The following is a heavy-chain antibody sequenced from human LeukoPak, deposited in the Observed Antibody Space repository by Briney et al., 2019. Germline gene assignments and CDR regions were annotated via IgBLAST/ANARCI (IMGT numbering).Heavy chain of an antibody. J-gene: IGHJ5*02. V-gene: IGHV3-23*01. CDR3: ASYAQTYYYDSSGSKTPNWFDP. D-gene: IGHD3-22*01. CDR1: GFTFSSYA. Sequence: GGSLRLSCAASGFTFSSYAMSWVRRAPGKGLEWVSAISGSGGSTYYADSVKGRFTISRDNSKNTLYLQMNSLRAEDTAVYYCASYAQTYYYDSSGSKTPNWFDPWGQGTLVTVSS. CDR2: ISGSGGST.